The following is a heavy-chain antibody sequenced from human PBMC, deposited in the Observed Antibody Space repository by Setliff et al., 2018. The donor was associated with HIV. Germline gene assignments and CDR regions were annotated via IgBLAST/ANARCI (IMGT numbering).Heavy chain of an antibody. D-gene: IGHD5-18*01. V-gene: IGHV1-2*04. Sequence: ASVKVSCKASGYTFTGYYMHWVRQAPGQGLEWMGWINPNSGGTNYAQKFQGWVTMTRDTSISTAYMELSSLTSEDTAVYYCAKGGDRAMINFDHWGQGTLVTVSS. CDR3: AKGGDRAMINFDH. CDR1: GYTFTGYY. J-gene: IGHJ4*02. CDR2: INPNSGGT.